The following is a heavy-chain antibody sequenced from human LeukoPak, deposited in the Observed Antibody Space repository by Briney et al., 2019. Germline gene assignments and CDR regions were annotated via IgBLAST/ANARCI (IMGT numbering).Heavy chain of an antibody. CDR3: TRIGGYCSSTSCYQDY. J-gene: IGHJ4*02. D-gene: IGHD2-2*01. Sequence: TGGSLRLSRTASGFTFGDYAMSWVRQAPGKGLEWVGFIRSKAYGGTTEYAASVKGRFTISRDDSKSIAYLQMNSLKTEDTAVYYCTRIGGYCSSTSCYQDYWGQGTLVTVSS. CDR2: IRSKAYGGTT. CDR1: GFTFGDYA. V-gene: IGHV3-49*04.